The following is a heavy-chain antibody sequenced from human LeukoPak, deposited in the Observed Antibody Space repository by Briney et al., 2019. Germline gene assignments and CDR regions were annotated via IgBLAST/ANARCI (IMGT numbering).Heavy chain of an antibody. CDR1: GYTFTSYA. D-gene: IGHD3-3*01. J-gene: IGHJ6*02. CDR3: ARDPSGPINYYYYYGMDV. CDR2: INAGNGNT. V-gene: IGHV1-3*01. Sequence: GASVKVSCKASGYTFTSYAIHWVRQAPGQRLEWMGWINAGNGNTKYSQKFQGRVTITRDTSASTAYMELSSLRSEDTAVYYCARDPSGPINYYYYYGMDVWGQGTTVTVSS.